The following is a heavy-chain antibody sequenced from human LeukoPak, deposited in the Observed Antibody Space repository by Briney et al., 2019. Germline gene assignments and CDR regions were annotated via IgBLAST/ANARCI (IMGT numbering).Heavy chain of an antibody. CDR1: GRSISIYY. CDR3: ARHVLELPTYYFDY. V-gene: IGHV4-59*08. CDR2: VYYSGSP. D-gene: IGHD2-15*01. Sequence: AETLSLICTVSGRSISIYYWSWTRQPPGKGREWIGYVYYSGSPNNNPSLKSRVTISVATSKNQFSLKLSSVTAADTAVYYCARHVLELPTYYFDYWGQGTLVTVSS. J-gene: IGHJ4*02.